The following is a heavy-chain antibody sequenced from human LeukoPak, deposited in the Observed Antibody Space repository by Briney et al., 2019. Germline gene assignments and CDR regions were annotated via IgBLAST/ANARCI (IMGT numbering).Heavy chain of an antibody. CDR2: ISGSGDST. CDR1: GFTFKSYA. J-gene: IGHJ5*02. V-gene: IGHV3-23*01. Sequence: GGSLKLSCAASGFTFKSYAMSWVRQAPGKGLEWVSGISGSGDSTYYADSVKGRFTITRDNSKNTLYLQMNSLRAEDTALYYCAKGHLAVASWGQGSLVTVSS. D-gene: IGHD6-19*01. CDR3: AKGHLAVAS.